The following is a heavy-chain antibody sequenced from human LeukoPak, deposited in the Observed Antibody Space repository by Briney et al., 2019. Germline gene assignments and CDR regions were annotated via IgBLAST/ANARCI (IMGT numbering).Heavy chain of an antibody. CDR2: ISSSSDYT. V-gene: IGHV3-11*05. Sequence: GSLRLSCAASGFTFSDYYMTWIRQAPGKGLECVSYISSSSDYTNYPDSVKGRFTISRDNAKNSLYLQMNSLRAEDTALYYCARVKVGTTNRFDYWGQGTLVTVSS. CDR3: ARVKVGTTNRFDY. J-gene: IGHJ4*02. D-gene: IGHD1-26*01. CDR1: GFTFSDYY.